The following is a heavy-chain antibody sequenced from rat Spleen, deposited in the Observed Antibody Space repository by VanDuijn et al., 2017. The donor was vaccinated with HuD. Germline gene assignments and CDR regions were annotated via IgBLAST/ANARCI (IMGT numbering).Heavy chain of an antibody. CDR2: ISYEGSST. J-gene: IGHJ1*01. V-gene: IGHV5-22*01. CDR1: GFTFSSSP. Sequence: EVQLVESGGGLVQPGRSLKLSCAASGFTFSSSPMAWVRQAPGKGLEWVASISYEGSSTYYGDSVKGRFTISRDNAKSTLYLQMNSLRSEDTATYYCARRGQLGWYFDFWGPGTMVTVSS. D-gene: IGHD1-10*01. CDR3: ARRGQLGWYFDF.